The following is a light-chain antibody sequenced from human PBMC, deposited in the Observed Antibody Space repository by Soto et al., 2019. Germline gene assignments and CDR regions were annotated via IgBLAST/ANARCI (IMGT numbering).Light chain of an antibody. Sequence: DIQMTQSPSTLSASVGDRVTITSRASQNINRWLAWYQQRPRKAPNLLIHKASTLEAGVPSRFSGSASGTEFTLTISSLQPDDFAAYFCLQYNVYPLTFGGGTKVDIK. J-gene: IGKJ4*01. V-gene: IGKV1-5*03. CDR1: QNINRW. CDR3: LQYNVYPLT. CDR2: KAS.